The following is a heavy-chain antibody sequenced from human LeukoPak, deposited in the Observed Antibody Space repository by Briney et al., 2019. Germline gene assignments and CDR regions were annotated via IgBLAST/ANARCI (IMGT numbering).Heavy chain of an antibody. CDR1: GGTFSNYA. D-gene: IGHD1-26*01. CDR2: IIPILGIA. Sequence: SVKVSCKASGGTFSNYAINWVRQSPGQGLECMGRIIPILGIANYAQNFQGRVTITADKSTSTAYIELSSLRSGDTAVYYCAISRSYGAFYNFDYWGQGTLVTVSS. CDR3: AISRSYGAFYNFDY. V-gene: IGHV1-69*04. J-gene: IGHJ4*02.